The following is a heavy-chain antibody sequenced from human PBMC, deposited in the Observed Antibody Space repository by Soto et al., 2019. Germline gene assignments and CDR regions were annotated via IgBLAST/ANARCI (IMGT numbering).Heavy chain of an antibody. J-gene: IGHJ4*02. Sequence: GASVKVSCKASCYTFTSDGISWVRQAPGQGLEWMGWISAYNGNTNYAQKLQGRVTMTTDTSTSTAYMELRSLSSDDTAVSYCARDLGNWNDPYCFDYWGQGTLVTVSS. V-gene: IGHV1-18*01. CDR2: ISAYNGNT. CDR1: CYTFTSDG. CDR3: ARDLGNWNDPYCFDY. D-gene: IGHD1-1*01.